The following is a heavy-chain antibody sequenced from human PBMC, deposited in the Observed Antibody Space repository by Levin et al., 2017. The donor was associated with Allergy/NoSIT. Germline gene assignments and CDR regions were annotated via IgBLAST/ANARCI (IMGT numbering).Heavy chain of an antibody. V-gene: IGHV3-49*03. J-gene: IGHJ4*02. CDR3: SRAVAATLPFFEC. D-gene: IGHD6-19*01. CDR2: IRNKGSGGST. Sequence: PGGSLRLSCTASGFTFGDYAMSWFRQAPGKGLEWIGFIRNKGSGGSTENAASVNGRFTISRDDSKSIAYLHMNSLKAEDTAVYYCSRAVAATLPFFECWGQGTLVTVSS. CDR1: GFTFGDYA.